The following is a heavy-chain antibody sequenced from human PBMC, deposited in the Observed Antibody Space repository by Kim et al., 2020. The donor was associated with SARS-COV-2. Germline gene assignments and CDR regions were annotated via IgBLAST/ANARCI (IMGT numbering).Heavy chain of an antibody. CDR3: AREGGYYDSSGYPYFDY. J-gene: IGHJ4*02. D-gene: IGHD3-22*01. Sequence: VKGRFTIARDNAKNSLYLQMNSLRDEDTAVYYCAREGGYYDSSGYPYFDYWGQGTLVTVSS. V-gene: IGHV3-48*02.